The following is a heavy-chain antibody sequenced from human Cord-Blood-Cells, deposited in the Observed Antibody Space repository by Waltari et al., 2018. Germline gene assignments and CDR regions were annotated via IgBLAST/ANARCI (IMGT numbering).Heavy chain of an antibody. D-gene: IGHD5-18*01. CDR1: GASVSSKSDA. V-gene: IGHV6-1*01. J-gene: IGHJ4*02. CDR3: ARALGLQLWFDY. CDR2: TYYRSKWYN. Sequence: QVQLQQSGPGLVKPSQTLPLTCSTPGASVSSKSDAWTWTRQSPSRGLEWLGRTYYRSKWYNDYAVSVKSRITINPDTSKNQFSLQLNSVTPEDTAVYYCARALGLQLWFDYWGQGTLVTVSS.